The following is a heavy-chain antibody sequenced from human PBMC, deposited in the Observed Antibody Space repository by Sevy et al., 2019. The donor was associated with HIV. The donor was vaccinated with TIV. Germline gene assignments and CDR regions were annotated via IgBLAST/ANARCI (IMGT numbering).Heavy chain of an antibody. CDR3: ATDLKMVQLWFQNFDY. CDR1: GYTLTELS. Sequence: ASVKVSCKVSGYTLTELSMHWVRQAPGKGLEWMGGFDPEDGETIYAQKLKGRVTMTEDTCTDTDYMELSSLRSEDTAVYYCATDLKMVQLWFQNFDYWGQGTLVTVSS. V-gene: IGHV1-24*01. D-gene: IGHD5-18*01. J-gene: IGHJ4*02. CDR2: FDPEDGET.